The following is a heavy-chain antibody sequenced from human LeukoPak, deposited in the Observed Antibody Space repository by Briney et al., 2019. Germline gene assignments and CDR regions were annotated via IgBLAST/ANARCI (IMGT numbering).Heavy chain of an antibody. Sequence: GGSLRLSCAASGFTFSNYAMSWVRQAPGKGLEWVSAISGSGGSTYYANSVKGRFTISRDNSKNTLYLQMNSLRAEDTAVYYCAKLETRRGLDYWGQGTLVTVSS. CDR1: GFTFSNYA. CDR2: ISGSGGST. V-gene: IGHV3-23*01. D-gene: IGHD3-10*01. J-gene: IGHJ4*02. CDR3: AKLETRRGLDY.